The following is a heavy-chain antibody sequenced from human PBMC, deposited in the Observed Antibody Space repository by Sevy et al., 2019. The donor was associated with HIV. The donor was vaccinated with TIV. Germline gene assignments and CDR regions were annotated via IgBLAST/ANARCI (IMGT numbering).Heavy chain of an antibody. Sequence: GGSLRLSCAASGFTFSKYSMSWVRQPPGKGLEWVSTLSFGGGEINYADSVKGRFTISRDNSKSSVYLQMNNLRPEDTAVYYCAREGCTKPHDYWGQGTLVTVS. D-gene: IGHD2-8*01. CDR3: AREGCTKPHDY. CDR1: GFTFSKYS. CDR2: LSFGGGEI. J-gene: IGHJ4*02. V-gene: IGHV3-23*01.